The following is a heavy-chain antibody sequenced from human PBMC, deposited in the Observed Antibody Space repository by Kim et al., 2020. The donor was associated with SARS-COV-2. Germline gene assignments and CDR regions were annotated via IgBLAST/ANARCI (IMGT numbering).Heavy chain of an antibody. V-gene: IGHV3-33*01. CDR3: ARGRADYGDYLYYYYGMDV. CDR1: GFTFSSYG. Sequence: GGSLRLSCAASGFTFSSYGMHWVRQAPGKGLEWVAVIWYDGSNKYYADSVKGRFTISRDNSKNTLYLQMNSLRAEDTAVYYCARGRADYGDYLYYYYGMDVWGQGTTVTVSS. D-gene: IGHD4-17*01. CDR2: IWYDGSNK. J-gene: IGHJ6*02.